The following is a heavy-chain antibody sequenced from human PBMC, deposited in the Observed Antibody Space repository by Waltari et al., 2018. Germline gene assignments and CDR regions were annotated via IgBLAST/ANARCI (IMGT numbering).Heavy chain of an antibody. CDR3: VRATLVGASTRAGLDP. D-gene: IGHD1-26*01. CDR1: GFTFSSYW. CDR2: TNGDGGST. Sequence: EVQLVESGGGLVQPGGSLRLPCAASGFTFSSYWIHWVRPAHGRGLVWVARTNGDGGSTSYADSVKGRFTLSRDNAKNTLYLQMNSLRVEDTAVYYCVRATLVGASTRAGLDPWGQGTLVTVSS. V-gene: IGHV3-74*01. J-gene: IGHJ5*02.